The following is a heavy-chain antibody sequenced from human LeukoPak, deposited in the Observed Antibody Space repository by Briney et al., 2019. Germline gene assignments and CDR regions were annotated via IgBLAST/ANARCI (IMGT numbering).Heavy chain of an antibody. J-gene: IGHJ4*02. V-gene: IGHV1-46*01. CDR1: GYTFTSYY. Sequence: ASVKVSCKASGYTFTSYYMHWVRQAPGQGLEWMGIINPSGGSTSYAQKFQGRVTMTRDTSISTAYMELSRLRSDDTAVYYCARVGGSSYFDYWGQGTLVTVSS. CDR3: ARVGGSSYFDY. CDR2: INPSGGST. D-gene: IGHD1-26*01.